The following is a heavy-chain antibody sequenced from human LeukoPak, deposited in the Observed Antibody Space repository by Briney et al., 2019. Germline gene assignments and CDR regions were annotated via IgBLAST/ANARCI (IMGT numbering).Heavy chain of an antibody. V-gene: IGHV4-39*01. J-gene: IGHJ5*02. Sequence: ETLSLTCTVSGGSISSSSYYWGWIRQPPGKGLEWIGSIYYSGSTYYNPSLKSRVTISVDTSKNQFSLKLSSVTAADTAVYYCARQVACPVCTLPENNWFDPWGQGTLVTVSS. CDR2: IYYSGST. CDR1: GGSISSSSYY. CDR3: ARQVACPVCTLPENNWFDP. D-gene: IGHD2-15*01.